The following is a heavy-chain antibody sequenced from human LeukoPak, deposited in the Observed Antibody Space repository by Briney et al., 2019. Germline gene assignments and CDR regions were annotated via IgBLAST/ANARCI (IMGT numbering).Heavy chain of an antibody. CDR1: GGTFSSYT. D-gene: IGHD5-12*01. CDR2: IILIFGTA. CDR3: AGYSGYEDYYYYMDV. J-gene: IGHJ6*03. Sequence: GASVKLSCNASGGTFSSYTISLERQAPGQGLEWMGGIILIFGTANYAQKFQGRVTITTDESTSTAYMELSSLRSEDTAVYYCAGYSGYEDYYYYMDVWGKGTTVTVSS. V-gene: IGHV1-69*05.